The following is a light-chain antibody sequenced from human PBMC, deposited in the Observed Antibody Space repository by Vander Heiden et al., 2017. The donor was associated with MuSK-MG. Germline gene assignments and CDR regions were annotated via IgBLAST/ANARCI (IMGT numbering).Light chain of an antibody. V-gene: IGKV1-39*01. CDR2: AAS. CDR1: QSISSY. J-gene: IGKJ2*01. CDR3: QQCDSTLYT. Sequence: DIQMTQSPSSLSASVGDRVIITCRASQSISSYLNWYQQKPGKAPKLLIYAASSLQSGVPSRFNGSGSGTDFTLTIIRLQPEDFATYYCQQCDSTLYTFGQGTKLEIK.